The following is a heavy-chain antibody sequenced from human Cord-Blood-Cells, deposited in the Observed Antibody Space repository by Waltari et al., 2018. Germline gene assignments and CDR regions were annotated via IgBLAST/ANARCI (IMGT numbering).Heavy chain of an antibody. V-gene: IGHV3-48*03. J-gene: IGHJ4*02. CDR2: ISSSGSTI. Sequence: EVQLVESGGGLVQPGGSLRLSCAASGFTFSSSELNWVRQAPGKGLEWVAYISSSGSTIYYADSVKGRFTISRDNAKNSLYLQMNSLRAEDTAVYYCASSSYFGYWGQGTLVTVSS. D-gene: IGHD6-13*01. CDR3: ASSSYFGY. CDR1: GFTFSSSE.